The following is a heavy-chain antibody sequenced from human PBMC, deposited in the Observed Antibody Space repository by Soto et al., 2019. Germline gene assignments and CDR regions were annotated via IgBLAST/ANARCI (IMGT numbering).Heavy chain of an antibody. V-gene: IGHV4-39*01. CDR2: IYYSGST. Sequence: QLQLQESGPGLVKPSETLSLTCTVSGGSISSSSYYWGWIRQPPGKGLEWIGSIYYSGSTYYNPSLKSRVTISVDTSKNQFSLKLSSVTAADTAVYYCARRRYGDYERYYYYGMDVWGQGTTVTVSS. D-gene: IGHD4-17*01. CDR3: ARRRYGDYERYYYYGMDV. CDR1: GGSISSSSYY. J-gene: IGHJ6*02.